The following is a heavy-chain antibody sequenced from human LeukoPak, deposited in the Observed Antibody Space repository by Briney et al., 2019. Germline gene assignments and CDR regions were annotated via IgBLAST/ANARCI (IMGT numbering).Heavy chain of an antibody. CDR1: GTSINTYS. J-gene: IGHJ6*02. V-gene: IGHV4-4*07. CDR3: ARDQSHYGSGSYFSTYYYYAMDV. D-gene: IGHD3-10*01. CDR2: IYSSGYT. Sequence: KPSETLSLTCTVSGTSINTYSWSWIRQPAGKGLEWIGRIYSSGYTTYNPSLKSRVTMSVDTSKNQFSLRLSSVTAADTAVYYCARDQSHYGSGSYFSTYYYYAMDVWGQGTTVTVSS.